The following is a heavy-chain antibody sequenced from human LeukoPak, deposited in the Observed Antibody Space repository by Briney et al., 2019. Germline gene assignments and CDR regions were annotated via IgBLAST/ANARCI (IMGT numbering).Heavy chain of an antibody. CDR3: ARDVLDIAAAELPFDP. V-gene: IGHV1-46*01. CDR1: GYTFTSYY. J-gene: IGHJ5*02. Sequence: GASVKVSCKASGYTFTSYYMHWVRQAPGQGLEWMGIINPSGGSTSYAQKFQGRVTMTRDTSTSTVYMELSSLRSEDTAVYYCARDVLDIAAAELPFDPWGQGTLVTVSS. D-gene: IGHD6-13*01. CDR2: INPSGGST.